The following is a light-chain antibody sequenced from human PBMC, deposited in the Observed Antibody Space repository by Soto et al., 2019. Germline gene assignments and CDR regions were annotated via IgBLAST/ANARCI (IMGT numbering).Light chain of an antibody. CDR2: GAS. J-gene: IGKJ5*01. CDR3: QQRSNWPPIT. CDR1: QSVSNNY. V-gene: IGKV3D-20*02. Sequence: EIVVTQSPRTLSLSPGERATLSCRASQSVSNNYLAWYQQKPGQAPRLLIYGASSRATGIPDRFSGSGSGTDFTLTISRLEPEDFVVYYCQQRSNWPPITFGQGTRLEIK.